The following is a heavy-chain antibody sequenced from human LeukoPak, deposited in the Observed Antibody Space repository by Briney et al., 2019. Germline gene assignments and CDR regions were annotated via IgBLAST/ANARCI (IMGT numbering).Heavy chain of an antibody. CDR1: GGSISSSSYY. Sequence: SETLSLTCTVSGGSISSSSYYWGWIRQPPGKGLEWIGSIYYSGSTYYNPSLKSRVTISVDTSKNQFSLKLSSVTAADTAVYYCARYYSSSWYEGDYWGQGTLVTVSS. CDR3: ARYYSSSWYEGDY. V-gene: IGHV4-39*01. D-gene: IGHD6-13*01. J-gene: IGHJ4*02. CDR2: IYYSGST.